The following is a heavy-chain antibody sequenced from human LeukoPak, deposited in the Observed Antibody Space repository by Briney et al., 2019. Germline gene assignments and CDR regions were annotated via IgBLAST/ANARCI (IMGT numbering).Heavy chain of an antibody. J-gene: IGHJ4*02. CDR3: ATVSIGDYYDSSGYYYGY. D-gene: IGHD3-22*01. CDR1: GYTLTELS. CDR2: FDPEDGET. V-gene: IGHV1-24*01. Sequence: ASVKVSCKVSGYTLTELSMHWVRQAPGKGLEWMGGFDPEDGETIYAQKFQGRVTMTEDTSTGTAYMELSSLRSEDTAVYYCATVSIGDYYDSSGYYYGYWGQGTLVTVSS.